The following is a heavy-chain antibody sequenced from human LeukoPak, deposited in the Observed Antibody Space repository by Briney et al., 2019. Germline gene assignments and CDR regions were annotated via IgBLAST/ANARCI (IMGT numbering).Heavy chain of an antibody. CDR2: ISSSGSTI. J-gene: IGHJ5*02. Sequence: GGSLRLSCAASGFTFSSYEMNSVRQAPGKGLEWVSYISSSGSTIYYADSAKGRFTISRDNAKNSLYLQMNSLRAEDTAVYYCSRAPDGIRFMNWFDPWGQGTLVTVSS. V-gene: IGHV3-48*03. CDR1: GFTFSSYE. CDR3: SRAPDGIRFMNWFDP. D-gene: IGHD3-3*01.